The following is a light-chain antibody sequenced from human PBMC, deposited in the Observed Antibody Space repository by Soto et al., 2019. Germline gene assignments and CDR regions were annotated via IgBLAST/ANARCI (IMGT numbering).Light chain of an antibody. J-gene: IGKJ4*01. Sequence: EIVLTQSPGTLSLSPGERASLSCRASQSVSSYLAWYQQKPGQAPRLLIYDASNRATGIPARFSGSGSGTDFTLTISSLEPEDFAVYYCQQRSNWPPRSTFGGGTKVEIK. V-gene: IGKV3-11*01. CDR2: DAS. CDR3: QQRSNWPPRST. CDR1: QSVSSY.